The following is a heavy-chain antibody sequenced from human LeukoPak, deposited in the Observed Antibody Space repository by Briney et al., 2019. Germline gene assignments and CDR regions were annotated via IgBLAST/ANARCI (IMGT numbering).Heavy chain of an antibody. CDR3: ARDPLVGATPLDY. V-gene: IGHV1-69*04. J-gene: IGHJ4*02. CDR2: IIPILGIA. Sequence: SVKVSCKASGGTFSSYAISWVRQAPGQGLEWMGRIIPILGIANYAQKFQGRVTITADKSTSTAYMELSSLRSEDTAVYYCARDPLVGATPLDYWGQGTLVTVSS. CDR1: GGTFSSYA. D-gene: IGHD1-26*01.